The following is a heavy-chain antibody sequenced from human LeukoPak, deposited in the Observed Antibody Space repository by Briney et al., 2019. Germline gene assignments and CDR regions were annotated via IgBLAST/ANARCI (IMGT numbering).Heavy chain of an antibody. V-gene: IGHV3-7*03. D-gene: IGHD6-13*01. J-gene: IGHJ4*02. Sequence: GGSLRLSCAASGFTFSSYWMSWVRQAPGKGLEWVANIKQDGSEKYYVDSVKGRFTISRDNAKNSLYLQMNSLRAEDTAVYYCAREDTAAGISPFDYWGQGTLVTVSS. CDR2: IKQDGSEK. CDR3: AREDTAAGISPFDY. CDR1: GFTFSSYW.